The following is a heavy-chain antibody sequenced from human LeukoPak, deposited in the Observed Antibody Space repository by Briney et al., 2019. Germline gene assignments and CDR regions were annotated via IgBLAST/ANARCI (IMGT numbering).Heavy chain of an antibody. D-gene: IGHD6-19*01. CDR1: GFTFSSYA. CDR2: ISGSGGST. V-gene: IGHV3-23*01. CDR3: AIVIGSGWSHDY. J-gene: IGHJ4*02. Sequence: GGSLRLSSAAPGFTFSSYAMSWGCQAPGEGLEWVSAISGSGGSTYYADSVKGRFTISRDNSKNTLYLQMNSLRAEDTAVYYCAIVIGSGWSHDYWGQGTLVTVSS.